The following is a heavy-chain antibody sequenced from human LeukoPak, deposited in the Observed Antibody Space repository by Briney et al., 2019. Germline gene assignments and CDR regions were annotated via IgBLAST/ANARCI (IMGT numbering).Heavy chain of an antibody. Sequence: GGSLRLSCAVSGITLSNYGMSWVRQAPGKGLEWVAGISDSGGRTNYADSVKGRFTISRDNPKNTLYLQMNSLRAEDTAVYFCAKRGVVIRVILVGFHKEAYYFDSWSQGALVTVSS. CDR2: ISDSGGRT. V-gene: IGHV3-23*01. D-gene: IGHD3-22*01. J-gene: IGHJ4*02. CDR3: AKRGVVIRVILVGFHKEAYYFDS. CDR1: GITLSNYG.